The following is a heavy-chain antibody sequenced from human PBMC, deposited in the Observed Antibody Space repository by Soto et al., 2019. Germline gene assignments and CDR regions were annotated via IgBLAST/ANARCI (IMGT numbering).Heavy chain of an antibody. D-gene: IGHD2-2*01. CDR2: ICYSDIT. CDR1: VGSFSSLC. V-gene: IGHV4-59*01. J-gene: IGHJ4*02. Sequence: PSETLCFTCIFSVGSFSSLCWSWIRQPPGKGLEWIGYICYSDITNYNPSLKSRVTISVDTTKNQFSLKLSSVTAADTAVYYCAPGDYSNSSNNGHYDYWGQGALVTVSS. CDR3: APGDYSNSSNNGHYDY.